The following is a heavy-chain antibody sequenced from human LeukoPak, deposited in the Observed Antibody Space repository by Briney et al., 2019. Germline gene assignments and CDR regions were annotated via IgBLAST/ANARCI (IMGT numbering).Heavy chain of an antibody. CDR3: AKDRAAAGNLDY. V-gene: IGHV3-23*01. CDR1: GFTFSSYA. Sequence: PGGSLRLSCAASGFTFSSYAMSWVRQAPGKGLEWVSATSGSGGSTYYADSVKGRFTISRDNSKNTLYLQMNSLRAEDTAVYYCAKDRAAAGNLDYWGQGTLVTVSS. D-gene: IGHD6-13*01. CDR2: TSGSGGST. J-gene: IGHJ4*02.